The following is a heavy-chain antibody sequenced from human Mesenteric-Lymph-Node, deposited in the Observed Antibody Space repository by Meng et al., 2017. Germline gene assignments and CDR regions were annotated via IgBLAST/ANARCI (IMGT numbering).Heavy chain of an antibody. CDR2: ISGGGST. J-gene: IGHJ6*02. D-gene: IGHD3-10*01. CDR3: ARDLRGLRGGITGAAGTDV. V-gene: IGHV3-66*01. Sequence: GESLKISCAASGFTVSSNYMSWVRQAPGKGLEWVSSISGGGSTFYADSVKGRFTISRDNSENTLYLQMNSLRDEDTAVYYCARDLRGLRGGITGAAGTDVWGQGTTVTVSS. CDR1: GFTVSSNY.